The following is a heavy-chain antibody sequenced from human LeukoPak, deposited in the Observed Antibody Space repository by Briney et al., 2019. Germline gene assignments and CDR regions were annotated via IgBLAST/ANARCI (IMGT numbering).Heavy chain of an antibody. D-gene: IGHD3-10*01. CDR2: ISYDGSNK. J-gene: IGHJ6*02. CDR1: GFTFSSYG. Sequence: GRSLRLSCAASGFTFSSYGVHWVRQAPGKGLEWVAVISYDGSNKYYADSVKGRFTISRDNSKNTLYLQMNSLRAEDTAVYYCPKDRATGTQFYFYGMDVWGQGTTVTVSS. CDR3: PKDRATGTQFYFYGMDV. V-gene: IGHV3-30*18.